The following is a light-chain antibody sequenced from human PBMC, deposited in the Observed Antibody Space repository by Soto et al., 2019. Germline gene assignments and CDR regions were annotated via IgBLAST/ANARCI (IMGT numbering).Light chain of an antibody. V-gene: IGLV2-14*01. Sequence: QSALTQPASVSGSPGQSITISCTGTSSDVGAYSYVSWYQQHPGKAPKLMIYEVTNRPSGISNRFSGSKSDNTASLTISGLQAEDEAEYYCSSYTSSTTYVFGTGTKLTVL. CDR3: SSYTSSTTYV. CDR2: EVT. CDR1: SSDVGAYSY. J-gene: IGLJ1*01.